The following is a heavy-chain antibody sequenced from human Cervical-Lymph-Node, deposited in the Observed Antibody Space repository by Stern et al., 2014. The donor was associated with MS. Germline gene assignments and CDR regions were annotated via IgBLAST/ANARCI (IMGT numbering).Heavy chain of an antibody. V-gene: IGHV1-69*01. Sequence: VQLLESGAEVKKPGSSVQVSCKASGGTFSTQAINWVRQAPGQGLEWVGGIIPIFGTPNYAQKVQDRVTITADESTSTAYMDLNSLRSEDTAVYYCATPSTVTVGGMDVWGQGTTVTVSS. J-gene: IGHJ6*02. CDR2: IIPIFGTP. CDR3: ATPSTVTVGGMDV. D-gene: IGHD4-17*01. CDR1: GGTFSTQA.